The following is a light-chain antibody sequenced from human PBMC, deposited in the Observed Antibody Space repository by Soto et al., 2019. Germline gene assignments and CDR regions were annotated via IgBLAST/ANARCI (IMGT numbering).Light chain of an antibody. CDR3: QQYSGSPLT. Sequence: DIVLTQSPGTLSLSPGEIATHSGRASESVSSTYLAWYQQKPGQAPSLLIYGASSRPTDIPYRFSGSGSGTDFTLTISRLEPEDFAVYYCQQYSGSPLTFGQGTKLEIQ. J-gene: IGKJ2*01. V-gene: IGKV3-20*01. CDR2: GAS. CDR1: ESVSSTY.